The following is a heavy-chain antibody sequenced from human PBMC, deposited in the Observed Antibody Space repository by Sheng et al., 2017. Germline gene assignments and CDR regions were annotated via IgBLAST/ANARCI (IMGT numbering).Heavy chain of an antibody. J-gene: IGHJ6*03. D-gene: IGHD1-7*01. CDR2: ISAYNGNT. Sequence: QVQLVQSGAEVKKPGASVKVSCKASGYTFTSYGISWVRQAPGQGLEWMGWISAYNGNTNYAQKLQGRVTMTTDTSTSTAYMELRSLRSDDTAVYYCAREVPTGITGTPDYYYYYMDVWGKGTTVTVSS. CDR1: GYTFTSYG. V-gene: IGHV1-18*01. CDR3: AREVPTGITGTPDYYYYYMDV.